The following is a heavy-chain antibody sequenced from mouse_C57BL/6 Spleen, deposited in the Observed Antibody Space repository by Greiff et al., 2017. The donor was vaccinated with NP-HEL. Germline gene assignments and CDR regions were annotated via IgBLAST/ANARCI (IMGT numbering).Heavy chain of an antibody. CDR1: GYTFTDYY. J-gene: IGHJ1*03. Sequence: VQLQQSGPELVKPGASVKISCKASGYTFTDYYMNWVKQSHGKSLEWIGDINPNNGGTSYNQKFKGKATLTVDKSSSTAYMELRSLTSEDSAVYYCARDYYGSSSFDVWGTGTTVTVSS. CDR3: ARDYYGSSSFDV. CDR2: INPNNGGT. V-gene: IGHV1-26*01. D-gene: IGHD1-1*01.